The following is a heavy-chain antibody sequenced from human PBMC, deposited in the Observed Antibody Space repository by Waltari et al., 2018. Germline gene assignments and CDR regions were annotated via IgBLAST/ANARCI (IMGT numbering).Heavy chain of an antibody. CDR1: GGSISSGGYY. Sequence: QVQLQESGPGLVKPSQTLSLTCTVSGGSISSGGYYWSWIRQHPGKGLEWIGYIYYSWSTYYNPSLKSRVTISVDTSKNQFSLKLSSVTAADTAVYYCASNTVGYCSGGSCYSYYYYYYMDVWGKGTTVTVSS. J-gene: IGHJ6*03. CDR2: IYYSWST. D-gene: IGHD2-15*01. V-gene: IGHV4-31*03. CDR3: ASNTVGYCSGGSCYSYYYYYYMDV.